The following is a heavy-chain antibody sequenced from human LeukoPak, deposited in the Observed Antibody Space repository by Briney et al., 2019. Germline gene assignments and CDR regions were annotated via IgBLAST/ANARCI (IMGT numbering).Heavy chain of an antibody. Sequence: PSETLSLTCAVSGGSISSGNWWSWVRQPPGKGLEWIGEIYHSGSTNYNPSLKSRVTISVDKSKNQFSLKLSSVTAADTAVYYCARDSGVVVVAATKYFDLWGRGTLVTVSS. CDR3: ARDSGVVVVAATKYFDL. J-gene: IGHJ2*01. CDR2: IYHSGST. CDR1: GGSISSGNW. D-gene: IGHD2-15*01. V-gene: IGHV4-4*02.